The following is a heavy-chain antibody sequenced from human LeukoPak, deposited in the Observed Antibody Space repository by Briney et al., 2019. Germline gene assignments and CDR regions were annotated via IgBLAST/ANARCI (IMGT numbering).Heavy chain of an antibody. CDR1: GGTFSSYV. CDR3: ASERGATQYFDY. D-gene: IGHD3-10*01. Sequence: SVTVSCKASGGTFSSYVITWVRQAPGQGLEWMGRIIPMLDIQNYAQKFQGRVTITADKSTSTAYMELSSLRSEDTAVYYCASERGATQYFDYWGQGTLVTVSS. CDR2: IIPMLDIQ. J-gene: IGHJ4*02. V-gene: IGHV1-69*04.